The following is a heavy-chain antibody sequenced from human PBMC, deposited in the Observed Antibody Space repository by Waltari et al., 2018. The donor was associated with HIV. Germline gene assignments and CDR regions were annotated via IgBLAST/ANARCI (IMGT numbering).Heavy chain of an antibody. CDR1: GFTFRSYW. Sequence: EVQLVESGRDLVQPGGSLRLSCAASGFTFRSYWMHWIRQIPGKGLVWVSHISTDGSDTSYLESVKGRFTISRNNAKNTLYLQMNSLRVEDTAIYYCTRDLSTYGHEFDYWGQGTLVTVAS. CDR2: ISTDGSDT. V-gene: IGHV3-74*01. J-gene: IGHJ4*02. D-gene: IGHD3-16*01. CDR3: TRDLSTYGHEFDY.